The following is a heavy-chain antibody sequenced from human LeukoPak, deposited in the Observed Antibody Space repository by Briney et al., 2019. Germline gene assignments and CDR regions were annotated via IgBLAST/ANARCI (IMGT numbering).Heavy chain of an antibody. D-gene: IGHD2-2*01. J-gene: IGHJ4*02. CDR1: GYTFTGYY. CDR3: ARGYIVVVPAAIGLIDY. CDR2: INPNSGGT. V-gene: IGHV1-2*02. Sequence: ASVKVSCKASGYTFTGYYMHWVRQAPGQGLEWMGWINPNSGGTNYAQKFQGRVTMTRDTSISTAYMELSRLRSDDTAVYYCARGYIVVVPAAIGLIDYWGQGTLVTVSS.